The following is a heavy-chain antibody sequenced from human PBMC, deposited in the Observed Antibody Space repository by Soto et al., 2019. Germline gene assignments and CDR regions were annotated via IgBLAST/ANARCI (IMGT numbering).Heavy chain of an antibody. D-gene: IGHD3-22*01. CDR1: GFTFSSYA. V-gene: IGHV3-23*01. J-gene: IGHJ4*02. CDR3: AKTPGSSGYYPSDY. Sequence: PGGSLRLSCAASGFTFSSYAMSWVRQAPGKGLEWVSAISGSGGSTYYADSVRGRFTISRDNSKNTLYLQMNSLRAEDTAVYYCAKTPGSSGYYPSDYWGQGTLVTVSS. CDR2: ISGSGGST.